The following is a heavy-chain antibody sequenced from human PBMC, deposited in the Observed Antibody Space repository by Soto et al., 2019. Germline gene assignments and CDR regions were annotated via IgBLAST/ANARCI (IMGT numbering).Heavy chain of an antibody. J-gene: IGHJ5*02. CDR1: GGDINSYD. D-gene: IGHD3-3*01. CDR2: IYSSGST. Sequence: PSQTLSRTCTVAGGDINSYDWTWIRQPAGKGLEWIGRIYSSGSTKYNPSLQSRVTMSLDTSKNQFSLRLTSVTAADTAVYYCARVQRFSEWFDPWGQGTLVTV. V-gene: IGHV4-4*07. CDR3: ARVQRFSEWFDP.